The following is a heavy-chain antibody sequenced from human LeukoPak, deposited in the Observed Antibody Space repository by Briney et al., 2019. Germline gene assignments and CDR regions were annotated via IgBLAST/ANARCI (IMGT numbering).Heavy chain of an antibody. CDR2: INYSGST. CDR1: GDSISSFY. D-gene: IGHD3-22*01. V-gene: IGHV4-59*12. J-gene: IGHJ4*02. Sequence: SETLSLTCTVSGDSISSFYWSWIRLPPGKGLEWIGYINYSGSTNYNPSLKSRVTMSVDTSKNQFSLKLSSVTAADTAVYYCARDRYYYDSSGYYVFDYWGQGTLVTVSS. CDR3: ARDRYYYDSSGYYVFDY.